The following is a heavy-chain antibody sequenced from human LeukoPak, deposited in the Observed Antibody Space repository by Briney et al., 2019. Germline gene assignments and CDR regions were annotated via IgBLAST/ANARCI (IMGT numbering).Heavy chain of an antibody. Sequence: GGSLRLSCAASGFTFSSYCMSWVRQAPGKGLEWLANIKQDGSEKYYVDSVKGRFTISRDNAKNSLYLQMNSLRAEDTAVYYCARDMVDYDFWSGYYASDYWGQGTLVTVSS. CDR1: GFTFSSYC. V-gene: IGHV3-7*01. CDR2: IKQDGSEK. D-gene: IGHD3-3*01. CDR3: ARDMVDYDFWSGYYASDY. J-gene: IGHJ4*02.